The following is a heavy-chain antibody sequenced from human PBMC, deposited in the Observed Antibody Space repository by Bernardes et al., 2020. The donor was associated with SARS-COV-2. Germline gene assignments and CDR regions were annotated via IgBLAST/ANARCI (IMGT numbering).Heavy chain of an antibody. CDR1: GYSFTSYC. Sequence: GESLKISCEASGYSFTSYCIGWVRQMPGRGLEWMGIILPGDPDATYSPSFQGQVTISVDRSINTAYLQWSSLKASDTAMYFCARLPPGNNIHRYFDYWGQGTLVTVSS. J-gene: IGHJ4*02. CDR2: ILPGDPDA. V-gene: IGHV5-51*01. CDR3: ARLPPGNNIHRYFDY.